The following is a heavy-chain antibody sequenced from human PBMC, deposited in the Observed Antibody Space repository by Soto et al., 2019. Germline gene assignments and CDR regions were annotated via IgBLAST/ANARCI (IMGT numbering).Heavy chain of an antibody. Sequence: QVQLVQSGAEVKNPGASVKVSCKASGYTFTNYDINWVRQATGQGLEWMGWMNPNSGNTGYAQKFQGRVTTTRDTSISTAYMELSSLRSEDTAVYYCARSHNSSWLYGMDVWGQGTTVTVSS. V-gene: IGHV1-8*01. D-gene: IGHD6-13*01. J-gene: IGHJ6*02. CDR2: MNPNSGNT. CDR3: ARSHNSSWLYGMDV. CDR1: GYTFTNYD.